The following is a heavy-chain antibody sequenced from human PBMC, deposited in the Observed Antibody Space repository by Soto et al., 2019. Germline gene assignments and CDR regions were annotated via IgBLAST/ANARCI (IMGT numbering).Heavy chain of an antibody. D-gene: IGHD3-9*01. V-gene: IGHV3-15*07. CDR3: TAERAEMSINRFAY. CDR2: IKSNTDGGTT. Sequence: GGSLRLSCAASGFTFSDAWMNWVRQAPGKGLEWVGRIKSNTDGGTTDHAAPVKGRFSISRDDSENTLYLEMNSLKIEDTGVYFCTAERAEMSINRFAYWGQGSLVTVSS. CDR1: GFTFSDAW. J-gene: IGHJ4*02.